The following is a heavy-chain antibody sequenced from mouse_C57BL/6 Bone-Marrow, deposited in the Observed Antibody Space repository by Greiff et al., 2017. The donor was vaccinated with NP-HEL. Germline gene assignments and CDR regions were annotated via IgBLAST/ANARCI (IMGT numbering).Heavy chain of an antibody. CDR1: GFTFSSYG. V-gene: IGHV5-6*01. CDR3: ARLYYSNYGYAMDY. J-gene: IGHJ4*01. D-gene: IGHD2-5*01. CDR2: ISSGGSYT. Sequence: DVQLVESGGDLVKPGGSLKLSCAASGFTFSSYGMSWVRQTPDKRLEWVATISSGGSYTYYPDSVKGRFTISRDNAKNTLYLQMSSLKSEDTAMYYCARLYYSNYGYAMDYWGQGTSVTVSS.